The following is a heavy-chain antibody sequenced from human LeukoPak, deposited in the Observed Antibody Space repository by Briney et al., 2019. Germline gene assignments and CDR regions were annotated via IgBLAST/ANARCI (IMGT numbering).Heavy chain of an antibody. CDR1: GGSISNYY. CDR3: ARTTEGYCSGGNCYYYYYYMDV. Sequence: SETLSLTCTVSGGSISNYYWSWIRQPPGKGLEWIGYIHYSGSTSYNPSLKSRVTISVDTSKNQFSLKLRFVTPADTAVFYCARTTEGYCSGGNCYYYYYYMDVWAKGPRPPSP. CDR2: IHYSGST. D-gene: IGHD2-15*01. J-gene: IGHJ6*03. V-gene: IGHV4-59*01.